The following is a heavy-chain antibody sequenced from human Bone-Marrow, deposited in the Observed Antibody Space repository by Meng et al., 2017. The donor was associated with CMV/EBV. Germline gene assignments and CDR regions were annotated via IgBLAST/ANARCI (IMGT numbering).Heavy chain of an antibody. V-gene: IGHV5-51*01. D-gene: IGHD6-13*01. CDR1: GYSFTSYW. CDR3: ARRSEQQLVGGGMEV. J-gene: IGHJ6*02. Sequence: GESLNISWKGSGYSFTSYWNGWVRQMPGKGLEWMGIIYPGDSDTRYSPSFQGQVTISADKSISTAYLQWSSLKASDTAMYYCARRSEQQLVGGGMEVWGQGTTVTVSS. CDR2: IYPGDSDT.